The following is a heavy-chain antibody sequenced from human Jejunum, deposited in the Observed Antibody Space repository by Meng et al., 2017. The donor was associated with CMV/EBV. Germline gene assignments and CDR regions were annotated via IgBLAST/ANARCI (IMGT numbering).Heavy chain of an antibody. D-gene: IGHD7-27*01. Sequence: GSGYSFTNYWIGWVRRMPGKGLEWMLLIYPGDSNTRDNPSFRGQVTISADKSISIAYLQWRSLKASDTAMYYCATQTGLGNDAFDIWGQGTMVTVSS. V-gene: IGHV5-51*01. J-gene: IGHJ3*02. CDR2: IYPGDSNT. CDR1: GYSFTNYW. CDR3: ATQTGLGNDAFDI.